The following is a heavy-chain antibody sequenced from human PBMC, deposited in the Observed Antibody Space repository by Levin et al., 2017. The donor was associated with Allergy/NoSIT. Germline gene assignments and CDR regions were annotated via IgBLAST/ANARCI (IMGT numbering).Heavy chain of an antibody. Sequence: SQTLSLTCAVSGGSISSGGYSWSWIRQPPGKGLEWIGYIYHSGSTYYNPSLKSRVTISVDRSKNQFSLKLSSVTAADTAVYYCARGATAAYFDSWGQGTLVTVSS. CDR2: IYHSGST. CDR3: ARGATAAYFDS. J-gene: IGHJ4*02. V-gene: IGHV4-30-2*01. CDR1: GGSISSGGYS.